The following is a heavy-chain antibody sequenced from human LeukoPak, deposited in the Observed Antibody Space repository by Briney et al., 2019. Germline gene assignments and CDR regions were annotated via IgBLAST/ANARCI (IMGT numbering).Heavy chain of an antibody. Sequence: SETLSLTCTVSGGSISSYYWSWIRQPPGNGLEWIGYIYYSGITNYHPSLKSRVTMSVDTSKNQFSLNLSSVTAADTAVYYCARDSRYCNSISCYGRPGYYGLDVWGQGTTVTVSS. J-gene: IGHJ6*02. CDR3: ARDSRYCNSISCYGRPGYYGLDV. D-gene: IGHD2-2*01. V-gene: IGHV4-59*01. CDR1: GGSISSYY. CDR2: IYYSGIT.